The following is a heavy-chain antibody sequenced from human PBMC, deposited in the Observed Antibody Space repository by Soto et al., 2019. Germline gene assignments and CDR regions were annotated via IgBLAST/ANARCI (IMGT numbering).Heavy chain of an antibody. CDR1: GGYISSYY. J-gene: IGHJ4*02. D-gene: IGHD6-13*01. CDR2: IYYSGST. V-gene: IGHV4-59*01. CDR3: AGDDSSSGA. Sequence: PSETLCLTCTVSGGYISSYYWSWIRQPPGKGLEWIGYIYYSGSTNYNPSLKSRVTISVDTSKNQFSLKLSSVTAADTAVYYCAGDDSSSGAWGQGTLVTVSS.